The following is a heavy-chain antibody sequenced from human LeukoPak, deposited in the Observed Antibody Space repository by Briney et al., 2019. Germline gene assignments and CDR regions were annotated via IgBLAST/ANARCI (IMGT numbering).Heavy chain of an antibody. CDR2: ISYDGRNK. V-gene: IGHV3-30*04. J-gene: IGHJ4*02. D-gene: IGHD1-26*01. CDR3: ARVGKWDLLIWALDY. CDR1: GFTFSSYA. Sequence: PGGSLRLSCAASGFTFSSYAMHWVRQAPGKGLEWVAVISYDGRNKYYADSVKGRFTISRDNSKNTLYLQMNSLRAEDTAVYYCARVGKWDLLIWALDYWGQGTLVTVSS.